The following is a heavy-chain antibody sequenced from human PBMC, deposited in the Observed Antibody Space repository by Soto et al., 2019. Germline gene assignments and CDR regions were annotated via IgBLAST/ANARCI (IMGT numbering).Heavy chain of an antibody. CDR2: ISYDGSNK. D-gene: IGHD3-9*01. Sequence: PGGSLRLSCAASGFTFSSYGMHWVRQAPGKGLEWVAVISYDGSNKYYADSVKGRFTISRDNSKNTLYLQMNSLRAEDTAVNYCAKGKPQIKILQAWGQGTLVTVSS. CDR3: AKGKPQIKILQA. J-gene: IGHJ5*02. V-gene: IGHV3-30*18. CDR1: GFTFSSYG.